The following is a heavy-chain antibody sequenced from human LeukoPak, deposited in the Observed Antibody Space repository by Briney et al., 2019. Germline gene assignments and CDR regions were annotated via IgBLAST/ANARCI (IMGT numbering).Heavy chain of an antibody. CDR3: ARDGYYDSSGYRKRDGFDI. Sequence: GGSLRLSCAASGFLVSSYAMSWVRQAPGKGLEWVSLIYSGGITQYADSVKGRFTISRDNSKNTLYLQMTSLRAEDTAVYHCARDGYYDSSGYRKRDGFDIWGQGTLVTVSS. V-gene: IGHV3-66*01. CDR2: IYSGGIT. CDR1: GFLVSSYA. J-gene: IGHJ3*02. D-gene: IGHD3-22*01.